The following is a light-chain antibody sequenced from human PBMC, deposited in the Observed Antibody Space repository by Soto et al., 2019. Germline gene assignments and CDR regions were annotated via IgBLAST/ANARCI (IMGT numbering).Light chain of an antibody. V-gene: IGKV1-12*01. CDR3: QQANSFPYT. CDR1: QGISSW. J-gene: IGKJ2*01. CDR2: AAS. Sequence: DIQMTQSPSSVSASVGDRVTMTCRASQGISSWLVWYQQKPGKAPKLLIYAASSLQSGVPSRFSGSGSGTDFTLTISSLQPEDFATYYCQQANSFPYTFGQGTKLEIK.